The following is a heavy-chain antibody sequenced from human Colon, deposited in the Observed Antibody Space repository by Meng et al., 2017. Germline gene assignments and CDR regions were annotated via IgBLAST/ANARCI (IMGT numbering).Heavy chain of an antibody. D-gene: IGHD3-22*01. CDR3: AKNLGYESSGYEY. J-gene: IGHJ4*02. CDR2: VSSDGYIQ. Sequence: QEILLESGGGVVQPGGSLRLPGEVSGFSFDMFAIHWVRRAPGKGLEWVAVVSSDGYIQHYTDSVKGRFSVSRDNSKNTIYLQMNSLRPDDTAMYFCAKNLGYESSGYEYWGQGTLVTVS. CDR1: GFSFDMFA. V-gene: IGHV3-30*18.